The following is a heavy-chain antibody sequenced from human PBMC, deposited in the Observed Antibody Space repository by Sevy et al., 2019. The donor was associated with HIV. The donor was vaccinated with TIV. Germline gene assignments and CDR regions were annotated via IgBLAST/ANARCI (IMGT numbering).Heavy chain of an antibody. J-gene: IGHJ6*02. CDR1: GYTFTSYG. Sequence: ASVKVSCKASGYTFTSYGISWVRQAPGQGLEWMGWISAYNGNTNYAQKLQGRVTMTTDTSRSTAYMELRSLRSDDTAVYYCARDLITATYDFWSGYYNQDVNYYYYGMDVWGQGTTVTVSS. CDR2: ISAYNGNT. D-gene: IGHD3-3*01. CDR3: ARDLITATYDFWSGYYNQDVNYYYYGMDV. V-gene: IGHV1-18*01.